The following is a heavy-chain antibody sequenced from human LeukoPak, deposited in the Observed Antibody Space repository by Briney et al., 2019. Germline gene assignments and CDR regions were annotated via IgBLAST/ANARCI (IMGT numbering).Heavy chain of an antibody. CDR3: AKDQGRRGSGWYPGHYYYGMDV. V-gene: IGHV4-39*02. Sequence: SETLSLTCTVSGGSLSSSSYYWGWIRQPPGKGLEWIASIYYTGSTYYNPSLKSQITISVDTSKNQFSLKLSFVTAADTAVYYCAKDQGRRGSGWYPGHYYYGMDVWGQGTTVTVSS. J-gene: IGHJ6*02. CDR1: GGSLSSSSYY. CDR2: IYYTGST. D-gene: IGHD6-19*01.